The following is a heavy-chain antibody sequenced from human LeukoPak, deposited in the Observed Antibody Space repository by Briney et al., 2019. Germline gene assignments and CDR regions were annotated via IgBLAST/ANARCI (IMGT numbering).Heavy chain of an antibody. CDR2: VSYSGSA. CDR3: ARQVILGTNTGAYDS. V-gene: IGHV4-59*01. D-gene: IGHD1-26*01. J-gene: IGHJ3*02. Sequence: PSETLSLTCSVSGGSISPYCWSWVRQPPGKGLEWIGYVSYSGSADYNPSLKSRVIISIDTSKNQFSLRLSSLTAADTAVYYCARQVILGTNTGAYDSWGQGTMVTVSS. CDR1: GGSISPYC.